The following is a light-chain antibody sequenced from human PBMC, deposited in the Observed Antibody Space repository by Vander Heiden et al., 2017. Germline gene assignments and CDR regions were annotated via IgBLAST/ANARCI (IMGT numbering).Light chain of an antibody. CDR2: WAS. CDR3: EQNSTKT. J-gene: IGKJ1*01. Sequence: ELPPSSLSLAASLAARATMPCKSSHSVLSSFNSKHHLPWFPPHTRQPPVMLIAWASAREAGVRDRGSGSGSELDFTLTSRKMQDVDVEFYYREQNSTKTFGQGTKVEIK. V-gene: IGKV4-1*01. CDR1: HSVLSSFNSKHH.